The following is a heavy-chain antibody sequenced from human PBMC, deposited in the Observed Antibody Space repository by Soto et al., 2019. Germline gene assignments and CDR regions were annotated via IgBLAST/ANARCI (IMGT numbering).Heavy chain of an antibody. CDR2: ISSSGSTI. D-gene: IGHD6-19*01. V-gene: IGHV3-48*03. CDR3: AREGGIAVAGFPRYFDY. J-gene: IGHJ4*02. CDR1: GFTFSSYE. Sequence: GGSLRLSCAASGFTFSSYEMNWVRQAPGKGLEWVSYISSSGSTIYYADSVKGRFTISRDNAKNSLYLQMNSLRAEDTAVYYCAREGGIAVAGFPRYFDYWGQGTLVTVSS.